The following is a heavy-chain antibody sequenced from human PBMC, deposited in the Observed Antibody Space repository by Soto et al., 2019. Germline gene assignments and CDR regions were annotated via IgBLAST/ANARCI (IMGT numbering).Heavy chain of an antibody. Sequence: EVQLVESGGGLVKPGGSLRLSCAASGFTFSNAWMNWVRQAPGKGLEWVGRIKSKTDGGTTDYAAPVKGSFTISRDDSKNTLYLQMNSLKTEDTAVYYCTTVAAAGIFYFDYWGQGTLVTVSS. CDR3: TTVAAAGIFYFDY. V-gene: IGHV3-15*07. CDR2: IKSKTDGGTT. CDR1: GFTFSNAW. J-gene: IGHJ4*02. D-gene: IGHD6-13*01.